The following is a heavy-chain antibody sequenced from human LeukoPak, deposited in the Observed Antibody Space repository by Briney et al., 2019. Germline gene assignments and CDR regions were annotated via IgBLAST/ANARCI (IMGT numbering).Heavy chain of an antibody. Sequence: ASVKVSCKASGYTFTSYGISWVRQAPGQGLEWMGWISAYNGNTNYAQKLQGRVTMTTDTSTSTAYMELRSLRSDDTAVYYCARVAAAGIDWYYFDYWGQGTLVTVSS. D-gene: IGHD6-13*01. CDR1: GYTFTSYG. V-gene: IGHV1-18*01. J-gene: IGHJ4*02. CDR3: ARVAAAGIDWYYFDY. CDR2: ISAYNGNT.